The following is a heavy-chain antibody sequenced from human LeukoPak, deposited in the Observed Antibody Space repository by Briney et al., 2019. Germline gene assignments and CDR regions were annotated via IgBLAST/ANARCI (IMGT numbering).Heavy chain of an antibody. CDR3: ARVGVSTYSFDY. CDR2: IKNDGSST. J-gene: IGHJ4*02. D-gene: IGHD4-11*01. Sequence: RPGGSLRLSCAASGFTFSSYWMHWVRQAPGKGLVWVSRIKNDGSSTTYADSVKGRFTISRDNAKNTVYLQMNSLRAEDTAVYYCARVGVSTYSFDYWGQGTLVTVSS. CDR1: GFTFSSYW. V-gene: IGHV3-74*03.